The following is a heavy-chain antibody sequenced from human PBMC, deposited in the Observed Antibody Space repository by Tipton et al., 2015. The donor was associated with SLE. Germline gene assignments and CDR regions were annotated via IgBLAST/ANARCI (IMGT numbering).Heavy chain of an antibody. D-gene: IGHD5-12*01. CDR1: GFTFTNYA. J-gene: IGHJ4*02. Sequence: SLRLSCAASGFTFTNYAMAWVRQAPGKGLEWVSGIGGCGARTYYADSVRGRFTISRDNSKNTLYLQMNSLRAEDTAVYYCAKDGSDYDSYYFDYWGQGTLVTVSS. V-gene: IGHV3-23*01. CDR3: AKDGSDYDSYYFDY. CDR2: IGGCGART.